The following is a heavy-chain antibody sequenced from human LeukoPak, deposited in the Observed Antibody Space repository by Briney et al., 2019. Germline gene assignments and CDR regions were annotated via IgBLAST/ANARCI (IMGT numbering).Heavy chain of an antibody. Sequence: SETLSLTCAVSGGSIRNSSFYWGWIRQHPGKGLEWIGYIYYSGSTYYNPSLKSRVTISVDTSKNQFSLKLSSVTAADTAVYYCARGSDYWGQGTLVTVSS. CDR1: GGSIRNSSFY. J-gene: IGHJ4*02. CDR3: ARGSDY. CDR2: IYYSGST. V-gene: IGHV4-31*11.